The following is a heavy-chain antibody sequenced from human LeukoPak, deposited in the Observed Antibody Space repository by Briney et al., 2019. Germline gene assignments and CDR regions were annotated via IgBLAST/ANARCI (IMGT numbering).Heavy chain of an antibody. CDR1: GFIFSNHW. J-gene: IGHJ4*02. CDR2: IYSGGST. V-gene: IGHV3-66*01. D-gene: IGHD1-1*01. CDR3: ARTTRGGGFDY. Sequence: PGGSLRLSCVASGFIFSNHWMTWVRQAPGKGLEWVSFIYSGGSTSYADSVKGRFTVSRDNSKNTLDIQINSLRAEDTAVYYCARTTRGGGFDYWGQGTLVTVSS.